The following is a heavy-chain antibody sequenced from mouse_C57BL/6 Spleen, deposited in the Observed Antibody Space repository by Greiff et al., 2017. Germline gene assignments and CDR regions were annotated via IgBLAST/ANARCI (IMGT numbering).Heavy chain of an antibody. CDR1: GYTFTSYW. D-gene: IGHD5-5*01. V-gene: IGHV1-59*01. J-gene: IGHJ2*01. CDR2: IDPSDSYT. Sequence: QVQLQQPGAELVRPGTSVKLSCKASGYTFTSYWMHWVKQRPGQGLEWIGVIDPSDSYTNYNQTFKGKATLTVATSSRTAYMQLSSLTSEDSAVYYCARIDYPGYYFDYWGQGTTLTVSA. CDR3: ARIDYPGYYFDY.